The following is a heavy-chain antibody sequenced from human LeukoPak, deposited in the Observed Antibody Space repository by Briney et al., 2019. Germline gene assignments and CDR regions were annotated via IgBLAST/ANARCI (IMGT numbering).Heavy chain of an antibody. Sequence: PGGSLRLSCAASGFTFDDYAMHWVRQAPGKGLEWVSGISWNSGSIGYADSVKGRFTISRDNAKNSLYLQMNSLRSEDTAVYYCARDWGSRGSPGYFDYWGQGTLVTVPS. J-gene: IGHJ4*02. CDR1: GFTFDDYA. D-gene: IGHD2-15*01. CDR2: ISWNSGSI. V-gene: IGHV3-9*01. CDR3: ARDWGSRGSPGYFDY.